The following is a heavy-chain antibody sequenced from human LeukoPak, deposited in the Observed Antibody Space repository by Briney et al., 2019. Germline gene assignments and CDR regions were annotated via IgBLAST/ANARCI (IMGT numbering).Heavy chain of an antibody. CDR2: FDPEEGET. J-gene: IGHJ6*03. CDR1: GYSVIELS. CDR3: ATCSSEIGEDHFYYYYMDV. V-gene: IGHV1-24*01. Sequence: ASVKVSCKVSGYSVIELSMHWVRQAPGKGLEWMGGFDPEEGETTYAREFQGRVTMTKDTSTDIVYMELRSLTSDDTAVYYCATCSSEIGEDHFYYYYMDVWGKGTTVTVSS. D-gene: IGHD6-13*01.